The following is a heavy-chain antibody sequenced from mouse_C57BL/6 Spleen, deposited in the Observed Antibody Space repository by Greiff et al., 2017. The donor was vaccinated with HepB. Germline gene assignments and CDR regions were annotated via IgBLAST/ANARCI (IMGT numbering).Heavy chain of an antibody. CDR2: ISGGGGNT. J-gene: IGHJ3*01. CDR1: GFTFSSYT. Sequence: EVKVIESGGGLVKPGGSLKLSCAASGFTFSSYTMSWVRQTPEKRLEWVATISGGGGNTYYPDSVKGRFTISRDNAKNTLYLQMSSLRSEDTALYYCARQGYSNYPFAYWGQGTLVTVSA. CDR3: ARQGYSNYPFAY. V-gene: IGHV5-9*01. D-gene: IGHD2-5*01.